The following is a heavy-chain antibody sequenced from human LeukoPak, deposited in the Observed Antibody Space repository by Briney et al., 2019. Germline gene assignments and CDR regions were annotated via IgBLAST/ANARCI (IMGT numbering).Heavy chain of an antibody. Sequence: GGSLRLSCAASGFTFSSYAMSWVRQAPGKGLEWVSAISGSGGSTYYADSVKGRFTIPRDNSKNTLYLQMNSLRAEDTAVYYCAKGLELDYYDSSGYYPTPLDYWGQGTLVTVSS. D-gene: IGHD3-22*01. CDR3: AKGLELDYYDSSGYYPTPLDY. J-gene: IGHJ4*02. CDR1: GFTFSSYA. V-gene: IGHV3-23*01. CDR2: ISGSGGST.